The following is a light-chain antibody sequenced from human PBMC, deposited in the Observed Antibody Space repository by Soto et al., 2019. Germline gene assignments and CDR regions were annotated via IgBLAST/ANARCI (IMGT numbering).Light chain of an antibody. Sequence: EIVMTQSPATLSVSPLEIATLSFMASQSVSSSYLAWYQQKPGQAPRLLIYGASSRATGIPDRFSGSGSGTDFTLTISRLEPEDFAVYYCQQYGSSPPITFGQGTRLEIK. V-gene: IGKV3-20*01. CDR1: QSVSSSY. CDR2: GAS. CDR3: QQYGSSPPIT. J-gene: IGKJ5*01.